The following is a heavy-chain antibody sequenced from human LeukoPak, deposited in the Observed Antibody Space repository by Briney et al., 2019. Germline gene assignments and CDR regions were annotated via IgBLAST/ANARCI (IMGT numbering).Heavy chain of an antibody. Sequence: PGRSLRLSCAASGFTFRSYGMHWVRQAPGKGLEWVAIVWYDGNNKYYADSVKGRFTVSRDNSKDTVSLQLNSLRAEDTAVYYCARGSGAAAGAFDHWGQGTLVTVSS. J-gene: IGHJ4*02. CDR2: VWYDGNNK. V-gene: IGHV3-33*01. CDR1: GFTFRSYG. CDR3: ARGSGAAAGAFDH. D-gene: IGHD6-13*01.